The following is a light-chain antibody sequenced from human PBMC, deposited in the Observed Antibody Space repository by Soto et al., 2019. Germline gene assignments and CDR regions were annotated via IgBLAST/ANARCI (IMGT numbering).Light chain of an antibody. CDR3: QSYDNSLSGSYV. CDR2: GKN. J-gene: IGLJ1*01. Sequence: QSVLTQPPSVSGAPGQRVTISCTGSSSKIGAGHDVHWYQQLPGTAPKLLIYGKNNRPSGVPDRFSVSKSGTSASLAITGLQAEYEADYYYQSYDNSLSGSYVFGTGTKVTVL. CDR1: SSKIGAGHD. V-gene: IGLV1-40*01.